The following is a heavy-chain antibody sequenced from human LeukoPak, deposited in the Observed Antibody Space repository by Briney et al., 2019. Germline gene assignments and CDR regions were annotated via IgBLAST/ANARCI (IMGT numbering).Heavy chain of an antibody. CDR2: INAGNGNT. CDR3: AREKYGSGSYSYYFDY. CDR1: GYTFTSYA. J-gene: IGHJ4*02. Sequence: ASVKVSCKASGYTFTSYAMHWVRQAPGQRLEWMGRINAGNGNTKYSQKFQGRVTITRDTSASTAYMELSSLRSEDTAVYYCAREKYGSGSYSYYFDYWGQGTLVTVSS. V-gene: IGHV1-3*01. D-gene: IGHD3-10*01.